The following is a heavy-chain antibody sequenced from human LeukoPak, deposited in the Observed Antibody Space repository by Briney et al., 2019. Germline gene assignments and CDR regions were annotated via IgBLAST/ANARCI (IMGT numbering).Heavy chain of an antibody. J-gene: IGHJ5*02. Sequence: ASVKVSCKASGGTFSSYAISWVRQAPGQGLEWMGGIIPIFGTANYAQKFQGRVTITADESTSTAYMELSSLRSEDTAVYYCARVVYSSGWYNWFDPWGQGTLVTVSS. V-gene: IGHV1-69*13. CDR3: ARVVYSSGWYNWFDP. D-gene: IGHD6-19*01. CDR1: GGTFSSYA. CDR2: IIPIFGTA.